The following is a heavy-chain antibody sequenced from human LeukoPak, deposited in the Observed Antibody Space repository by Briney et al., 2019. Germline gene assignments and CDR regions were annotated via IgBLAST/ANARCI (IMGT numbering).Heavy chain of an antibody. V-gene: IGHV4-61*01. J-gene: IGHJ4*02. CDR3: ASRGAVAEDY. D-gene: IGHD6-19*01. CDR1: GGSVSGGSYY. Sequence: PSETLSLTCTVSGGSVSGGSYYWSWIRQPPGKGLEWIGYIYYSGSTNYNPSLKSRVTISVDTSKNQFSLKLSSVTAADTAVYYCASRGAVAEDYWGQGTLVTVSS. CDR2: IYYSGST.